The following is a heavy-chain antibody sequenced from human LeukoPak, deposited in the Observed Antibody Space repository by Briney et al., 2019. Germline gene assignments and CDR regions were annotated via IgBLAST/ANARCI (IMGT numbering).Heavy chain of an antibody. CDR1: GSTFSSYG. CDR3: AKGDLAAAGRVDY. CDR2: ISYDGSNK. D-gene: IGHD6-13*01. V-gene: IGHV3-30*18. Sequence: GGSLRLSCAASGSTFSSYGMHWVRQAPGKGLEWVAVISYDGSNKYYADSVKGRFTISRDNSKSTLYLQMNSLRAEDTAVYYCAKGDLAAAGRVDYWGQGTLVTVSS. J-gene: IGHJ4*02.